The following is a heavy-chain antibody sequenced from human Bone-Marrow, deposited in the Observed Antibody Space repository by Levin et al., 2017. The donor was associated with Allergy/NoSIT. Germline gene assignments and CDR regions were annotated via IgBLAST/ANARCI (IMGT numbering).Heavy chain of an antibody. J-gene: IGHJ2*01. CDR2: INRDGSST. V-gene: IGHV3-74*01. CDR3: ARDRVTTNWYFDL. D-gene: IGHD4-17*01. Sequence: VASVKVSCSASGFNFSSYWMHWVRQAPGKGLVWVSRINRDGSSTSYADSVKGRFTISRDNAKNTLYLQMNSLRAEDTSVYYCARDRVTTNWYFDLWSRGPLVTVSS. CDR1: GFNFSSYW.